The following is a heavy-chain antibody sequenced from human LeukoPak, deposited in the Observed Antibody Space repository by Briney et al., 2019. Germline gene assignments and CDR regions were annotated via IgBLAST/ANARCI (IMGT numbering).Heavy chain of an antibody. CDR3: ARASTVTTCLWD. Sequence: GGSLRLSCAASGFTFSSYWMYWVRQAPGKGLVWVSRINSDGSSTSYADSVKGRFTISRDNAKNTLSLQINSLRAEDMAVYYCARASTVTTCLWDWGQGTLVTVSS. V-gene: IGHV3-74*01. J-gene: IGHJ4*02. CDR1: GFTFSSYW. CDR2: INSDGSST. D-gene: IGHD4-17*01.